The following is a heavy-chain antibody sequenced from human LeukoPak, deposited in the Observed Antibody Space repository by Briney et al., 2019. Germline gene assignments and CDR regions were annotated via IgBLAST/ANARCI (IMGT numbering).Heavy chain of an antibody. J-gene: IGHJ6*02. V-gene: IGHV4-59*01. CDR3: ARGGDFWSGYYYYGMDV. D-gene: IGHD3-3*01. CDR1: GCSISSYY. Sequence: SETLSLTCNVSGCSISSYYWSWIRQPPGQGLEWIGYISYSGSTNYNPSLKSRVTISVDTSKNQFSLKLSSVTAADTAVYYCARGGDFWSGYYYYGMDVWGQGTTVTVSS. CDR2: ISYSGST.